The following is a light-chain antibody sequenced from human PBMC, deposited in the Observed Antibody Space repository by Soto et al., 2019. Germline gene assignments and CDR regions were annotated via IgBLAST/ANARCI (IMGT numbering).Light chain of an antibody. CDR1: QSVSSSY. CDR3: QQYGSSPPWFT. J-gene: IGKJ3*01. Sequence: EIVLTQSPGTLSLSPGERATLSCRASQSVSSSYLAWYQQKPGQAPRLLIYGASSRATGIPDRFSGSGSGTDFTLTISRLEPEDFAVYYCQQYGSSPPWFTFGPGNKVDIK. CDR2: GAS. V-gene: IGKV3-20*01.